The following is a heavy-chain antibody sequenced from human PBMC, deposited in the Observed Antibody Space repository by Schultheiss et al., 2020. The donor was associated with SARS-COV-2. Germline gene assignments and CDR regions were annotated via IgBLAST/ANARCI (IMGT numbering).Heavy chain of an antibody. D-gene: IGHD3-10*01. CDR3: VRWFGELLESGYHYYMDV. V-gene: IGHV3-64*04. CDR2: ISSNGGST. J-gene: IGHJ6*03. CDR1: GFTFSSYA. Sequence: GESLKISCAASGFTFSSYAMHWVRQAPGKGLEYVSAISSNGGSTYYADSVKGRFTISRDNSKNTLYLQMNSLRAEDTAVYYCVRWFGELLESGYHYYMDVLGAGTTVTGSS.